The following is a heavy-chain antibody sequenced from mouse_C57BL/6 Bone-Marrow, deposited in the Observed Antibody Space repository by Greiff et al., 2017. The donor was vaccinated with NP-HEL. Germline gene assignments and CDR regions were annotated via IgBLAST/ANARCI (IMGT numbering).Heavy chain of an antibody. CDR2: INSDGGST. D-gene: IGHD2-4*01. CDR3: ARRGTGLPYWYFDV. CDR1: EYEFPSHD. V-gene: IGHV5-2*01. J-gene: IGHJ1*03. Sequence: EVKLVESGGGLVQPGESLKLSCESNEYEFPSHDMSWVRKTPEKRLELVAAINSDGGSTYYPATMERRFIISRDNTKKTLYLQMSSLRSEDTALYYCARRGTGLPYWYFDVWGTGTTVTVSS.